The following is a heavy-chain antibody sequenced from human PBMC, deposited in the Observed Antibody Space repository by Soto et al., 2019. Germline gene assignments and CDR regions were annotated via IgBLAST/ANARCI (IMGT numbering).Heavy chain of an antibody. V-gene: IGHV2-5*02. D-gene: IGHD2-15*01. Sequence: QITLKESGPPLVRPAQTLTLTCAFSGFSLTTTRMGVAWIHQPPGKALEWLALIYWDDDKRYSPSLKNRRTVAKDTSTKRVVMTITNISPDDTGTYFWAHAGDFDLLSFDRWGPGTLVTVSS. J-gene: IGHJ4*02. CDR1: GFSLTTTRMG. CDR2: IYWDDDK. CDR3: AHAGDFDLLSFDR.